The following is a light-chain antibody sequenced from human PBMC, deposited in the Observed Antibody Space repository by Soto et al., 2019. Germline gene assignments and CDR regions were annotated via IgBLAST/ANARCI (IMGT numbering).Light chain of an antibody. Sequence: QSALTQPASVSGSPGQSITISCTGTSRDVGSYNYVSWYQQRPGKAPRLMIYDVSDRPSGISIRFSGSKSGNTASLTISGLQAEDEDDYFCSSYTSSSTVVFGGGTQLTVL. V-gene: IGLV2-14*01. J-gene: IGLJ3*02. CDR2: DVS. CDR3: SSYTSSSTVV. CDR1: SRDVGSYNY.